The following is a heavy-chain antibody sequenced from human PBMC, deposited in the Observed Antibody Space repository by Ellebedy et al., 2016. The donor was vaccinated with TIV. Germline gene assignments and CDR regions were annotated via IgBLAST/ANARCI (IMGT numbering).Heavy chain of an antibody. CDR3: ARESIAASGTFDY. J-gene: IGHJ4*02. D-gene: IGHD6-13*01. CDR1: GYPFTGYY. Sequence: AASVKVSCKGSGYPFTGYYLHWVRQAPGQGLEWMAWINPNSGDTSSAQKFQGRVTLPRDTSSSAAYMELRRLGSDDTAVYYCARESIAASGTFDYWGQGTLVTVSP. V-gene: IGHV1-2*02. CDR2: INPNSGDT.